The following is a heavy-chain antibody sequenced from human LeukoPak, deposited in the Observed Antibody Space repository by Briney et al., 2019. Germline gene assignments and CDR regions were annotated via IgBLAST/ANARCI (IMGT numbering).Heavy chain of an antibody. CDR1: GFTFSNAW. V-gene: IGHV3-21*01. CDR2: ISSSSSYI. Sequence: GGSLRLSCAASGFTFSNAWMSWVRQAPGKGLEWVSSISSSSSYIYYADSVKGRFTISRDNAKNSLYLQMNSLRAEDTAVYYCATGPNGDYFDYWGQGTLVTVSS. J-gene: IGHJ4*02. CDR3: ATGPNGDYFDY. D-gene: IGHD4-17*01.